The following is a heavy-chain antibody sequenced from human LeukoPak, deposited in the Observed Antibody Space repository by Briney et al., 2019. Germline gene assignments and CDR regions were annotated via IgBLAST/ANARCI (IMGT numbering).Heavy chain of an antibody. CDR1: GFTFSSYG. D-gene: IGHD2-15*01. V-gene: IGHV3-23*01. CDR2: ISGSGGST. Sequence: TGGSLRLSCAASGFTFSSYGMHWVRQAPGKGLEWVSAISGSGGSTYYADSVKGRFTISRDNSKNTLYLQMNSLRAEDTAVYYCAKANDIVVVVAYFDYWGQGTLVTVSS. J-gene: IGHJ4*02. CDR3: AKANDIVVVVAYFDY.